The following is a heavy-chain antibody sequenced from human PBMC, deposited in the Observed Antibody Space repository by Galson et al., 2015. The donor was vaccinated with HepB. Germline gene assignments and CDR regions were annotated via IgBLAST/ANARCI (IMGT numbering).Heavy chain of an antibody. Sequence: SCQASGYTLTRQYIHWVRQAPGQGLEWMGRVNPNRGGTNYAHKFHGRVTMTRDTFISPVYMEVSSLRSDDTAIYYWARAYYYDSSGPDWFFDLWGRGTLVTVSS. CDR1: GYTLTRQY. CDR3: ARAYYYDSSGPDWFFDL. J-gene: IGHJ2*01. D-gene: IGHD3-22*01. V-gene: IGHV1-2*06. CDR2: VNPNRGGT.